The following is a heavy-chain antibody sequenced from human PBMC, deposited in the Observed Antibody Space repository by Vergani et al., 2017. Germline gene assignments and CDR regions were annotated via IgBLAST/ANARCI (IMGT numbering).Heavy chain of an antibody. CDR3: ARAAAMVSDYFDY. J-gene: IGHJ4*02. Sequence: EVQLVESGGGLVQPGGSLRLSCAASGFTFSSYWMNWVRQAPGKGLEWVSSISSSSSYIYYADSVKGRFTISRDNAKNSLYLQMNSLRAEDTAVYYCARAAAMVSDYFDYWGQGTLVTVSS. CDR2: ISSSSSYI. CDR1: GFTFSSYW. V-gene: IGHV3-21*01. D-gene: IGHD5-18*01.